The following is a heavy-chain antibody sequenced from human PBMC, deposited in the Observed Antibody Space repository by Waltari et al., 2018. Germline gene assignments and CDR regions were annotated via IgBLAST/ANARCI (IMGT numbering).Heavy chain of an antibody. Sequence: EVQLVDSGGALVKPGGSLSLSCASPGLTFTPYTLTWFRQVPGKGLEWVSSISSSSSSIYYADSVKGRFTISRDNAKNSLDLQMNSLRVEDTAVYYCARGRIYHDSSASGYYFDYWGQGTLVAVSS. CDR1: GLTFTPYT. J-gene: IGHJ4*02. CDR2: ISSSSSSI. V-gene: IGHV3-21*01. CDR3: ARGRIYHDSSASGYYFDY. D-gene: IGHD3-22*01.